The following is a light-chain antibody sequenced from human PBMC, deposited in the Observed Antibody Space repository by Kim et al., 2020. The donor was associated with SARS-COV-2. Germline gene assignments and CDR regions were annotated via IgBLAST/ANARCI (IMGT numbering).Light chain of an antibody. V-gene: IGLV10-54*01. CDR2: RNN. J-gene: IGLJ3*02. CDR1: SNNVGNQG. CDR3: SAWDSSLSAWV. Sequence: QHATLTCTGNSNNVGNQGADWLQQHQSHPPKLLSYRNNNRPAGISERLSASRSGNTASLTITGLQPEDEADYYCSAWDSSLSAWVFGGGTQLTVL.